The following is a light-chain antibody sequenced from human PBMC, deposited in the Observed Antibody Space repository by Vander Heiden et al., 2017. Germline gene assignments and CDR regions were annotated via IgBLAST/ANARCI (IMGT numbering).Light chain of an antibody. CDR3: QHDNNFWT. J-gene: IGKJ1*01. CDR2: GAS. Sequence: EIVMTQSPATLSVSPGERATLSCRASQSVSSNLAWYQQQPGQAPRLLIYGASTRATGIPARFSGSGSGTEFTLTISSLQSEDFAVYYCQHDNNFWTFGQGTKVEVK. V-gene: IGKV3-15*01. CDR1: QSVSSN.